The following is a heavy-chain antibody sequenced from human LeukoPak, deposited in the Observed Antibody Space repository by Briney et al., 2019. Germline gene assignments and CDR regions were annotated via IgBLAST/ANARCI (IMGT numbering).Heavy chain of an antibody. CDR1: GYTFTSYD. CDR2: MNPNSGNT. Sequence: ASVKVFCKASGYTFTSYDINWVRQATGQGLEWMGWMNPNSGNTGYAQKFQGRVTMTRNTSISTAYMELSSLRSEDTAVYYCARDSPSQPYYDILTGYLYYYYYMDVWGKGTTVTISS. J-gene: IGHJ6*03. V-gene: IGHV1-8*01. CDR3: ARDSPSQPYYDILTGYLYYYYYMDV. D-gene: IGHD3-9*01.